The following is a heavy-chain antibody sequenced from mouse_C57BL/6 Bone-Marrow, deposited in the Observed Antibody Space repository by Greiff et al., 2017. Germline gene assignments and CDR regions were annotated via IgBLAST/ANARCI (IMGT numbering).Heavy chain of an antibody. J-gene: IGHJ4*01. Sequence: QVQLQQPGAELVRPGTSVKLSCKASGYTFTSYWMHWVKQRPGQGLEWIGVIDPSDSYTNYNQKFKGKATLTVDTSSSTAYMQLSSLTSEDSAVYYCARWPGITTVAEAMDYWGQGTSVTVSS. CDR1: GYTFTSYW. CDR2: IDPSDSYT. D-gene: IGHD1-1*01. V-gene: IGHV1-59*01. CDR3: ARWPGITTVAEAMDY.